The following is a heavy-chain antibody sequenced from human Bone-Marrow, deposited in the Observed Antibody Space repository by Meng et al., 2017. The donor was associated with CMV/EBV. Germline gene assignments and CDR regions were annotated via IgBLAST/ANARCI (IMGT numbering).Heavy chain of an antibody. D-gene: IGHD2-2*01. J-gene: IGHJ5*02. CDR3: ARERYIVVVPAATGGWFDP. Sequence: SVKVSCKAPGGTFSSYAISWMRQAPGQGLEWMGGIIPIFGTANYAQKFQGRVTITTDESTSTAYMELSSLRSEDTAVYYCARERYIVVVPAATGGWFDPWGQGTLVTVSS. CDR1: GGTFSSYA. V-gene: IGHV1-69*05. CDR2: IIPIFGTA.